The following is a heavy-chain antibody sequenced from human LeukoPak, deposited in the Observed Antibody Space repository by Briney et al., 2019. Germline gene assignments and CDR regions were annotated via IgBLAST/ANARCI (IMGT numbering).Heavy chain of an antibody. Sequence: QAGGSLRLSCAASGFTVSSNYAMSWVRQAPGKGLEWVSSMSGSGGSTYYADSVKGRFTISRDNSKNTLYLQMNNLRAEDTALYYCAKNQGQWLVPVDYWGQGTLVTVSS. J-gene: IGHJ4*02. CDR3: AKNQGQWLVPVDY. V-gene: IGHV3-23*01. CDR1: GFTVSSNYA. D-gene: IGHD6-19*01. CDR2: MSGSGGST.